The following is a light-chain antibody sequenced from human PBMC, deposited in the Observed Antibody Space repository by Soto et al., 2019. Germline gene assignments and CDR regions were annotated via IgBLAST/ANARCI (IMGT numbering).Light chain of an antibody. V-gene: IGKV1-27*01. Sequence: DIQMTQSPSSLSASVGDRVTITCRASQDIGPYLAWYQQKSGRVPELLIYSASTLQSWVPSRFSGSGSGADFSLTISGLQPEDAATYYCQKYDSGPLTFGGGTKVEI. J-gene: IGKJ4*01. CDR2: SAS. CDR3: QKYDSGPLT. CDR1: QDIGPY.